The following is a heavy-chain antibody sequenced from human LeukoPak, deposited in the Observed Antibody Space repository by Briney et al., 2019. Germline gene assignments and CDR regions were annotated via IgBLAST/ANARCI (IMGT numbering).Heavy chain of an antibody. CDR2: INPSGGST. V-gene: IGHV1-46*01. D-gene: IGHD4-11*01. Sequence: GASVKVSCKASGYTFSDYYTHWVRQAPGQGLEWMGIINPSGGSTRYAQKFQGRVTMTRDTSTSTVYMELSSLRSEDTAVYYCARDPSKYLYYYYGMDVWGQGTTVTVSS. CDR3: ARDPSKYLYYYYGMDV. CDR1: GYTFSDYY. J-gene: IGHJ6*02.